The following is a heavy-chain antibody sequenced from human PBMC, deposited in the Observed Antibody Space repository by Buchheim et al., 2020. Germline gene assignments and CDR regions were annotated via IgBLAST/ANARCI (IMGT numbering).Heavy chain of an antibody. J-gene: IGHJ4*02. V-gene: IGHV3-30*18. CDR2: ISYDGSNK. CDR1: GFTFSSYG. CDR3: AKEGFLEWLLDY. D-gene: IGHD3-3*01. Sequence: QVQLVESGGGVVQPGRSLRLSCAASGFTFSSYGMHWVRQAPGKGLEWVAVISYDGSNKYYADSVKGRFTISRDNSKNTLSLQMNSLRAEDTAVYYCAKEGFLEWLLDYWGQGTL.